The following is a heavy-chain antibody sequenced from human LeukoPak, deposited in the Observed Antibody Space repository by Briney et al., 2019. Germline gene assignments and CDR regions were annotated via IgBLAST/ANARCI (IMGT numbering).Heavy chain of an antibody. Sequence: ASVKVSCKASGGTFSSYAISWVRQAPGQGLEWMGWISAYNGNTNYAQKLQGRVTMTPDTSTSTAYMELRSLRSDDTAVYYCARAPPWVQLWLVDDIDYWGQGTLVTVSS. CDR3: ARAPPWVQLWLVDDIDY. CDR2: ISAYNGNT. CDR1: GGTFSSYA. D-gene: IGHD5-18*01. V-gene: IGHV1-18*01. J-gene: IGHJ4*02.